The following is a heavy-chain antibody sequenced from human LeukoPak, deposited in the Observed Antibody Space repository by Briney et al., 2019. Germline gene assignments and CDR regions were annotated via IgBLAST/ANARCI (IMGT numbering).Heavy chain of an antibody. CDR2: ISGSGGST. CDR3: AKFPRAGGYSDGYYFDY. D-gene: IGHD5-18*01. V-gene: IGHV3-23*01. Sequence: GGSLRLSCAASGFTFSSYAMSWVRQAPGKGLEWVSVISGSGGSTYYADSVKGRFTISRDNSKNTLYLQMNSLRAEDTAVYYCAKFPRAGGYSDGYYFDYWGQGTLATVSS. CDR1: GFTFSSYA. J-gene: IGHJ4*02.